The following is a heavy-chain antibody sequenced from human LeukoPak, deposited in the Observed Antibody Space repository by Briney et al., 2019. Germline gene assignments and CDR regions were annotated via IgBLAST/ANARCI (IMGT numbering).Heavy chain of an antibody. CDR1: GFTFSSYS. J-gene: IGHJ4*02. Sequence: GGSLRLSCAASGFTFSSYSTNWVRQAPGKGLEWVSSISSSSSYIYYADSVKGRFTISRDNAKNSLYLQMNSLRAEDTAVYYCARGAYCSGGSCYSDFDYWGQGTLVTVSS. D-gene: IGHD2-15*01. CDR2: ISSSSSYI. CDR3: ARGAYCSGGSCYSDFDY. V-gene: IGHV3-21*01.